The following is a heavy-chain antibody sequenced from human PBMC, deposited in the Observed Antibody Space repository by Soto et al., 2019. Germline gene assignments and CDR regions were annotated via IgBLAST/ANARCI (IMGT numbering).Heavy chain of an antibody. V-gene: IGHV1-69*12. J-gene: IGHJ6*02. D-gene: IGHD1-1*01. CDR3: VRDKARLQLGANYYYILDV. CDR1: GGTFSTSA. CDR2: IMPVFPTP. Sequence: QVQLVQSGAEVKKPGSSVKVSCKTSGGTFSTSAISWVRQAPGQGLEWVGGIMPVFPTPDYAQNFQGRVTITADDSTTTAYLELTSLRADDTAVYYCVRDKARLQLGANYYYILDVWGQGTAITVSS.